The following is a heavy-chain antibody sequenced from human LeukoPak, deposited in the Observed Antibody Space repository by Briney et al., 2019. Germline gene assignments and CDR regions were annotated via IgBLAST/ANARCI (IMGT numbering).Heavy chain of an antibody. CDR3: ARHFYDRRGSYSFALDD. CDR2: IYPTGGT. V-gene: IGHV4-59*08. J-gene: IGHJ4*02. D-gene: IGHD1-26*01. Sequence: SETLSLTCTVSGGSLSGYDWSWIRQPPGKGLEWIGYIYPTGGTNYNASLRSRAAISLDTSTNQFSLKLSSVTAADTAVNDCARHFYDRRGSYSFALDDWGQGTLVTVSS. CDR1: GGSLSGYD.